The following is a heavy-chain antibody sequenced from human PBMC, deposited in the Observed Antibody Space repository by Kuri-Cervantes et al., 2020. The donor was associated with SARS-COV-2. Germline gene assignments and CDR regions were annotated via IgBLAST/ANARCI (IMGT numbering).Heavy chain of an antibody. V-gene: IGHV1-18*01. D-gene: IGHD6-13*01. CDR1: GYTFTSYG. CDR3: ARDREQLVARAYYYYYYMDV. J-gene: IGHJ6*03. CDR2: TSAYNGNT. Sequence: ASVKVSCKASGYTFTSYGISWVRQAPGQGLEWMGWTSAYNGNTNYAQRLQGRVTMTTDTSTSTAYMELSSLRSEDTAVYYCARDREQLVARAYYYYYYMDVWGKGTTVTVSS.